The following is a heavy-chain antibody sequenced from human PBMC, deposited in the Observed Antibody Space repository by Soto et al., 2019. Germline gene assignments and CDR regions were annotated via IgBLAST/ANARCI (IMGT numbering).Heavy chain of an antibody. D-gene: IGHD6-19*01. CDR2: IIPIFGTA. J-gene: IGHJ4*02. V-gene: IGHV1-69*01. Sequence: SGKVSCKASGGTFSSYAISWVRSAPGKGLEWMGGIIPIFGTANYAQKFQGRVTITADESTSTAYMELSSLRSEDTAVYYCARGGIAVAGDDYWGQGTLDPVSS. CDR1: GGTFSSYA. CDR3: ARGGIAVAGDDY.